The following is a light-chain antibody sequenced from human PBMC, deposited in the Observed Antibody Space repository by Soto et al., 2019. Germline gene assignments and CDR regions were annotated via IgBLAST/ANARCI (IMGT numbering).Light chain of an antibody. CDR3: HQYTHWLTWT. V-gene: IGKV3-15*01. CDR2: SAS. J-gene: IGKJ1*01. Sequence: EIGMTQSPAALSVTPGERATLSCRASQSVSSKLAWYQQRPGQAPRLLIYSASTRATGIPARFSGSGSGTEFTLTISSLQSEDFAVYYCHQYTHWLTWTFCQGSMVDIK. CDR1: QSVSSK.